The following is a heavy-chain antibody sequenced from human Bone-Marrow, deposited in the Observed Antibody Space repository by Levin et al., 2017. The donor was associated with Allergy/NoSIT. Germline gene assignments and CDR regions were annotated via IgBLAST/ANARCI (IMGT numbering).Heavy chain of an antibody. CDR1: GGSINSGTYY. CDR2: VFHSGST. J-gene: IGHJ5*02. Sequence: GSLRLSCTVSGGSINSGTYYWGWIRQPPGKGLEWIGSVFHSGSTDYNPSLKSRTTISTDTSKNQFSLRLRSVTAADTAIYYCARQYDVVATIRWFDPWGQGTLVTVSS. V-gene: IGHV4-39*01. D-gene: IGHD5-12*01. CDR3: ARQYDVVATIRWFDP.